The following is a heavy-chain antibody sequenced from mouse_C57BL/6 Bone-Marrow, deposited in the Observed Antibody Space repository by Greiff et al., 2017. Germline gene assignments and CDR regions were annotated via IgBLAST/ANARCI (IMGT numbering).Heavy chain of an antibody. Sequence: EVQVVESEGGLVQPGSSMKLSCTASGFTFSDYYMAWVRQVPEKGLEWVANINYDGSSTYYLASLKSRFIISRDNAKNILYLQMSSLKSEDTATYYCARGSNYGYAMDYWGQGTSVTVSS. CDR3: ARGSNYGYAMDY. CDR1: GFTFSDYY. J-gene: IGHJ4*01. CDR2: INYDGSST. D-gene: IGHD2-5*01. V-gene: IGHV5-16*01.